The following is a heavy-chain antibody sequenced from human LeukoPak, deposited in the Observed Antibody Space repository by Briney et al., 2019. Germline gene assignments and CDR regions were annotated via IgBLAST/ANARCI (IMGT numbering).Heavy chain of an antibody. Sequence: GGSLRLSCAAYGFTFSSYTMNWVRQAPGKGLEWVSSISSSSSYIYYADSVKGRFPISRNNAMNSLDLQMNSLRAEDTAVYYCARGREGIAARWWVEEPRWYFFDPWGQGTLVTVSS. D-gene: IGHD6-6*01. CDR1: GFTFSSYT. CDR2: ISSSSSYI. J-gene: IGHJ5*02. V-gene: IGHV3-21*01. CDR3: ARGREGIAARWWVEEPRWYFFDP.